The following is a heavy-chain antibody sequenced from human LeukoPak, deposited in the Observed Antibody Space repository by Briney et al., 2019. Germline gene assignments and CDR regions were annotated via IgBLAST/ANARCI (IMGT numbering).Heavy chain of an antibody. Sequence: PSETLSLTCTVSGGSISSGGYYWSWIRQHPGKGLEWIGYIYYSGSTYYNPSIKSRVTISVDTSKNQFSLKVSSVTAADTAVYYCARDQEGRGGFDPWGQGTLVTVSS. CDR1: GGSISSGGYY. V-gene: IGHV4-31*03. D-gene: IGHD3-16*01. CDR2: IYYSGST. CDR3: ARDQEGRGGFDP. J-gene: IGHJ5*02.